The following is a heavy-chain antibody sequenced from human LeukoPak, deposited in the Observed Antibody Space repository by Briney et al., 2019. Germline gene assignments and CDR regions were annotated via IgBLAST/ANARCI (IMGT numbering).Heavy chain of an antibody. Sequence: ASVKLSCKASGYTFTNYYMHWVRQALGQGLEWMGILSPSGGSTSYAQKFQGRVTMTRDTSTSTVYMELSSLRSDDTAVYYRAREQLVGTYYFDYWGQGTLVTVSS. CDR2: LSPSGGST. D-gene: IGHD6-6*01. J-gene: IGHJ4*02. CDR3: AREQLVGTYYFDY. V-gene: IGHV1-46*01. CDR1: GYTFTNYY.